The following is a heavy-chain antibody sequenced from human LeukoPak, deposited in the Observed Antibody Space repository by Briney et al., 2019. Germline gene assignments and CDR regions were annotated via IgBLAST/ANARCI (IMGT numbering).Heavy chain of an antibody. CDR2: INHSGST. CDR1: GGSFSGYY. D-gene: IGHD3-22*01. J-gene: IGHJ4*02. Sequence: SETLSLTCAVYGGSFSGYYWSWIRQPPGKGLEWIGEINHSGSTNYNPSLKSRVTISVDTSKNQFSLKLSSLTAADTAVYYCARTEEDSGYYPSDYWGQGTLVTVSS. V-gene: IGHV4-34*01. CDR3: ARTEEDSGYYPSDY.